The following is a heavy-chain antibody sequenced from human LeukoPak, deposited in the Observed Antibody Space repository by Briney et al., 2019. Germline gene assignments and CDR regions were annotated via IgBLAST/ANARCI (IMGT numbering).Heavy chain of an antibody. V-gene: IGHV4-59*01. Sequence: PSETLSLTCTVSGGSISSYYWSWIRQPPGKGLEWIGYIYYSGSTNYNPSLKSRVTISVDKSKNQFSLKLSSVTAADTAVYYCARDLVRPGYFDYWGQGTLVTVSS. CDR1: GGSISSYY. J-gene: IGHJ4*02. CDR2: IYYSGST. CDR3: ARDLVRPGYFDY. D-gene: IGHD6-6*01.